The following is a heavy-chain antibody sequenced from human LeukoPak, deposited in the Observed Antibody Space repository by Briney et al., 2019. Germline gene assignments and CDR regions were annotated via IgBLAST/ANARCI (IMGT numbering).Heavy chain of an antibody. CDR3: ARVPVSGPGARFDY. J-gene: IGHJ4*02. CDR1: GFTFSNYA. D-gene: IGHD4-11*01. Sequence: GGSLRLSCAASGFTFSNYAIHWVRQAPGKGLERVAFISYDGSNKHYADSVKGRFTISRDNSKNTLYLQMNSLRPEDTAVYYCARVPVSGPGARFDYWGQGTLVTVSS. V-gene: IGHV3-30-3*01. CDR2: ISYDGSNK.